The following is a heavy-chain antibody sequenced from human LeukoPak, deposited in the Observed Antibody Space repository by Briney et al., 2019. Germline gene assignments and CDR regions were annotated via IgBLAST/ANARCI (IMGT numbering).Heavy chain of an antibody. J-gene: IGHJ6*04. CDR1: GFTFSNAW. V-gene: IGHV3-15*01. Sequence: GGSLRLSCAASGFTFSNAWMSWVRQAPGKGLEWVGRIKSKTDGGTTDYAAPVKGRFTISRDDSKNTLYLQMNSLKTEDTAVYYCTTDGPYCSGGSCYSPYYYYYGMDVWGKGTTVTVPS. D-gene: IGHD2-15*01. CDR2: IKSKTDGGTT. CDR3: TTDGPYCSGGSCYSPYYYYYGMDV.